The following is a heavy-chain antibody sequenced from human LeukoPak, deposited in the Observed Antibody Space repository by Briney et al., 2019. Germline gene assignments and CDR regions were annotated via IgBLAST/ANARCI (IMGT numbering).Heavy chain of an antibody. D-gene: IGHD2-2*01. V-gene: IGHV4-34*01. Sequence: SETLSLTCAVYGGSFSGYYWSWIHQPPGKGLEWIGEINHSGSTNYNPSLKSRVTISVDTSKNQFSLKLSSVTAADTAVYYCARGRLVVPADSDGSDYWRQGTLVTVSS. J-gene: IGHJ4*02. CDR2: INHSGST. CDR1: GGSFSGYY. CDR3: ARGRLVVPADSDGSDY.